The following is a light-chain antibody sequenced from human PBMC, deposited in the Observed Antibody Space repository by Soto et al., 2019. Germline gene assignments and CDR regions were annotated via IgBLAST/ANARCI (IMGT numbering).Light chain of an antibody. CDR3: QQYNNWPPDRT. Sequence: EIVMTQSPATLSVSPGERATLSCRASQSVGSNLAWYQQKPVQAPRLLIYGASTRATGIPARFSGSGSGTEFTLTISSLQSEDFAIYFYQQYNNWPPDRTFGQGTKVEIK. CDR1: QSVGSN. CDR2: GAS. J-gene: IGKJ1*01. V-gene: IGKV3-15*01.